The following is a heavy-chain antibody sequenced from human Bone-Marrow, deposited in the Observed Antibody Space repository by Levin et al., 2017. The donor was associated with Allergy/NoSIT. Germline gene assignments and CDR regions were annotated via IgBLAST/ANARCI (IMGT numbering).Heavy chain of an antibody. CDR2: IYYAGSV. J-gene: IGHJ3*02. Sequence: PSETLSLTCAVSGGSISSGGYAWNWIRQSPGKGLEWVGYIYYAGSVYYNPSLESRLTISIDGSKNQFSLKLESVTAADTAVYYCVRGQSAHYRDSAFEIWGQGTVVTVS. CDR1: GGSISSGGYA. V-gene: IGHV4-30-2*06. D-gene: IGHD3-3*01. CDR3: VRGQSAHYRDSAFEI.